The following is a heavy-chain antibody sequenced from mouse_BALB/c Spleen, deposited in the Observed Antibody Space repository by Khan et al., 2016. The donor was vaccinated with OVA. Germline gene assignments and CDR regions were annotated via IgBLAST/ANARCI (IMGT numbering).Heavy chain of an antibody. D-gene: IGHD1-2*01. J-gene: IGHJ2*01. V-gene: IGHV3-2*02. CDR1: GYSITSGYV. CDR3: ARTARIKY. CDR2: ISYSGST. Sequence: VQLKESGPGLVKPSQSLSLTCTVTGYSITSGYVWNWIRQFPGNKLEWMGYISYSGSTNYNPSLKSRISITRDTSKNQVFLQLNSVITEDTATSYCARTARIKYWGQGTTLTVSS.